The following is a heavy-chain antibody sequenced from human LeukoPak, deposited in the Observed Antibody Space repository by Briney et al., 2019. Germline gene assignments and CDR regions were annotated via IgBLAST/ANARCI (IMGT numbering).Heavy chain of an antibody. Sequence: SVKVSCKASGGTFSSYAISWVRQAPGQGLEWMGRIIPILGIANYAQKFQGRVTVTADKSTSTAYMELSSLRSEDTAVYYCARASDTAMVQFDYWGQGTLVTVSS. CDR3: ARASDTAMVQFDY. J-gene: IGHJ4*02. V-gene: IGHV1-69*04. CDR2: IIPILGIA. D-gene: IGHD5-18*01. CDR1: GGTFSSYA.